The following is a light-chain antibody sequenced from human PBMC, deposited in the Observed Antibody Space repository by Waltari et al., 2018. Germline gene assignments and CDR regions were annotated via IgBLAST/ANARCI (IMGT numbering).Light chain of an antibody. V-gene: IGKV1-5*03. J-gene: IGKJ1*01. Sequence: IPMTHTPSPLCPHLGGRVTITGRASQSISSWLAWYQQKPGKAPKLLIYKASSLESGVPSRFSGSGSGTEFTLTISSLQPDDFATYYCQQYNSYSRTFGQGTEVEIK. CDR3: QQYNSYSRT. CDR2: KAS. CDR1: QSISSW.